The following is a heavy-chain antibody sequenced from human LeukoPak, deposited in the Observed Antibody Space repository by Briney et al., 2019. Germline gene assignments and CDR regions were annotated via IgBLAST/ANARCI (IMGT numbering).Heavy chain of an antibody. CDR3: ASYYRGFDY. D-gene: IGHD3-22*01. Sequence: TGGSLRLSCAASGFTFSSYGMHWVRQAPGKGLEWVAFIRYDGSNKYYADSVKGRFTISRDNAKNSLYLQMNSLRAEGTAVYYCASYYRGFDYWGQGTLVTVSS. CDR1: GFTFSSYG. J-gene: IGHJ4*02. V-gene: IGHV3-30*02. CDR2: IRYDGSNK.